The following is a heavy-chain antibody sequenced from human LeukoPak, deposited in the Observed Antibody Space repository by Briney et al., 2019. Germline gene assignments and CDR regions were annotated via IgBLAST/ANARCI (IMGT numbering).Heavy chain of an antibody. CDR3: ARRTYYYDSSGYYYVFDY. D-gene: IGHD3-22*01. Sequence: SETLFLTCAVYGGSFSGYYWSWIRQPPGKGLEWIGEINHSGSTNYNPSLKSRVTISVDTSKNQFSLKLSSVTAADTAVYYCARRTYYYDSSGYYYVFDYWGQGTLVTVSS. J-gene: IGHJ4*02. CDR2: INHSGST. V-gene: IGHV4-34*01. CDR1: GGSFSGYY.